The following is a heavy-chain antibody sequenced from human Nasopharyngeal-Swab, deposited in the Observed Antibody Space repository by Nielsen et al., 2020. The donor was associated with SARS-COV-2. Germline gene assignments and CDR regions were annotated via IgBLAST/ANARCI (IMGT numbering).Heavy chain of an antibody. J-gene: IGHJ4*02. Sequence: VRQMPGKGLEWMGIIYPGDSDTRYSLSFQGQVTISADKSISTAYLQWSSLKASDIAMYYCARHPGNHYYDILTGYYSNPSYYFDYWGQGTLVTVSS. V-gene: IGHV5-51*01. D-gene: IGHD3-9*01. CDR2: IYPGDSDT. CDR3: ARHPGNHYYDILTGYYSNPSYYFDY.